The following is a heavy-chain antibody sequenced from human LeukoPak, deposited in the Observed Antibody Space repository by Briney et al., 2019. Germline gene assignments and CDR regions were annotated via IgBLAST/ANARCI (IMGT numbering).Heavy chain of an antibody. CDR3: AGAQKWSTFDY. J-gene: IGHJ4*02. D-gene: IGHD2-8*01. CDR1: GFTFSSYS. CDR2: ISYDGSNE. Sequence: PGGSLRLSCAASGFTFSSYSMNWVRQAPGKGLEWVALISYDGSNEYYGDSVRGRFAISRDNSKNTVYLQMNSLRSEDTAVYYCAGAQKWSTFDYWGQGTVVTVSS. V-gene: IGHV3-30*05.